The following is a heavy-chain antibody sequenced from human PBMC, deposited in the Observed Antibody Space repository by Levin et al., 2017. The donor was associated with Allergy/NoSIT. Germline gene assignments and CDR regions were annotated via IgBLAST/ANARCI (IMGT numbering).Heavy chain of an antibody. J-gene: IGHJ4*02. CDR2: ITSSGGST. V-gene: IGHV3-23*01. CDR3: AKGPYGSGCPYFDS. D-gene: IGHD6-19*01. CDR1: GFSFSRYA. Sequence: PGGSLRLSCTASGFSFSRYAMCWVRQAPGKGLEWVSTITSSGGSTYYADSVKGRFTISRDNSKNTLYLEMNSLKTQDTAVYYCAKGPYGSGCPYFDSWGQGTPVTVSS.